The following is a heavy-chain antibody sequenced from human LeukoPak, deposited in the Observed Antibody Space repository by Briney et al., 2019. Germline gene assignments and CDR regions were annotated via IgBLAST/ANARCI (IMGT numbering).Heavy chain of an antibody. D-gene: IGHD6-19*01. CDR2: INPNTGLT. J-gene: IGHJ4*02. CDR3: AKERTARSGWHPIFDS. CDR1: GYSFTAYD. V-gene: IGHV1-8*01. Sequence: ASVKVSCKASGYSFTAYDINWVRQATGQGLEWIGYINPNTGLTESAQKFQGRVSLTRDTSITTAYMELSSLTSGDTALYYCAKERTARSGWHPIFDSWGQGTLVTVSS.